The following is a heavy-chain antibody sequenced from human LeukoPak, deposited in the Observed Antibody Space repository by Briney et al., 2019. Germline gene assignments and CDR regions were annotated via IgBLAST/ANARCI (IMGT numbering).Heavy chain of an antibody. CDR1: GFTLSSYA. CDR3: AKDAYSSGWFHLDY. D-gene: IGHD6-19*01. J-gene: IGHJ4*02. V-gene: IGHV3-23*01. Sequence: GGSLRLSCAASGFTLSSYAMRWARQAPGKGLEWVSAISDNGDSTYYADSVKGRFTISRDNSKNTLYLQMNSLRAEDTALYYCAKDAYSSGWFHLDYWGQGTLVTVSS. CDR2: ISDNGDST.